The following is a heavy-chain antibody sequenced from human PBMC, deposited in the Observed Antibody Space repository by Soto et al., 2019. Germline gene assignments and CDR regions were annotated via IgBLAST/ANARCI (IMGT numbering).Heavy chain of an antibody. CDR2: ISAYNGNT. Sequence: ASVKVSCKASGYTFTSYGISWVRQAPGQGLEWMGWISAYNGNTNYAQKLQGRVTMTTDTSTSTAYMELRSLRSDDTAVYYCARDDYSSSWIDYNWFDPWGQGTLVTVSS. CDR1: GYTFTSYG. CDR3: ARDDYSSSWIDYNWFDP. J-gene: IGHJ5*02. D-gene: IGHD6-13*01. V-gene: IGHV1-18*01.